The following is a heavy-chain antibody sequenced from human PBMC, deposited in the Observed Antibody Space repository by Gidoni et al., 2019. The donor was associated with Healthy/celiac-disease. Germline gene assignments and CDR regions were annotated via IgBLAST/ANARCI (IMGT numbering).Heavy chain of an antibody. CDR1: GYTFPSYG. V-gene: IGHV1-18*01. J-gene: IGHJ4*02. CDR2: ISAYNGNT. CDR3: ARDEGSGGATYTSELDY. Sequence: QVQLVQSGVEVKKPGASVKVSCKASGYTFPSYGISWARQAPGQGLEWMGWISAYNGNTNYAQKLQGRVTMTTDTSTSTAYMELRSLRSDDTAVYYCARDEGSGGATYTSELDYWGQGTLVTVSS. D-gene: IGHD1-26*01.